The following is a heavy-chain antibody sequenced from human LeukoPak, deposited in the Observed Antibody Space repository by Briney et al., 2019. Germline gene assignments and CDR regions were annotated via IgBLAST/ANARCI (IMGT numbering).Heavy chain of an antibody. J-gene: IGHJ5*02. V-gene: IGHV4-59*11. D-gene: IGHD6-13*01. CDR1: GGSISSHP. CDR3: ARGRSWYTP. CDR2: IYYSGST. Sequence: SETLSLTCTVSGGSISSHPWSWIRQPPGKGLEWIGYIYYSGSTNYNPSLKSRVTISVDTSKNQFSLKLSSVTAADTAVYYCARGRSWYTPWGQGTLVTVSS.